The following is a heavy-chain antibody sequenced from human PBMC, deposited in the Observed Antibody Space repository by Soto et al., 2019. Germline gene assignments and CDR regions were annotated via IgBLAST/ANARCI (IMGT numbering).Heavy chain of an antibody. V-gene: IGHV4-59*08. CDR2: MSHSGGT. CDR1: GGSISSYY. CDR3: ARHVGGYYYYMDV. J-gene: IGHJ6*03. D-gene: IGHD2-15*01. Sequence: SETMSLTCTVSGGSISSYYWSWIRQPPGKGPEWIGEMSHSGGTHFNPSLKSRVTISVDTSKNQFSLKLSSVTAADTAMYYCARHVGGYYYYMDVWGKGTTVTVSS.